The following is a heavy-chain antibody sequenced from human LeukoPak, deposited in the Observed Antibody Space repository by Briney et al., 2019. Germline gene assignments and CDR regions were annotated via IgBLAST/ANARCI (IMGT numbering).Heavy chain of an antibody. CDR3: ARGGRGSAAVVAPRSFDI. V-gene: IGHV3-53*01. CDR1: GFTVSTKY. J-gene: IGHJ3*02. D-gene: IGHD3-22*01. CDR2: IYSGGTT. Sequence: GGSLRLSCAASGFTVSTKYMNWVRQRPGKGLEWVSVIYSGGTTYYADSVKGRFIISRDISKNTLYLQMNSLRAEDSALYYCARGGRGSAAVVAPRSFDIWGQGTMVTVSS.